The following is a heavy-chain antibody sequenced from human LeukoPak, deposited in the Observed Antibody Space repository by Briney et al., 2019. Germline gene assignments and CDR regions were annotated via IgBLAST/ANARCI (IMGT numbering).Heavy chain of an antibody. V-gene: IGHV3-33*01. CDR2: IWYDGSNK. CDR3: ARDYYYYYMDV. CDR1: GFTFSSYG. J-gene: IGHJ6*03. Sequence: GGSLRLSCAASGFTFSSYGMHWVRQAPGKGLEWVAVIWYDGSNKYYADSVKGRFTISRDNPKNTLYLQMNSLRAEDTAVYYCARDYYYYYMDVWGKGTTVTVSS.